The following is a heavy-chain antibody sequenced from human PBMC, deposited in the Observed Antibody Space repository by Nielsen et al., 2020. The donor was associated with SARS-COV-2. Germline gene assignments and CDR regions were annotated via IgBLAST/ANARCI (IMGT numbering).Heavy chain of an antibody. Sequence: ASVKVSCKASGYTFTMHWVRQAPGQRLEWMGWINAGNGNTKYSQKFQGRVTITRDTSASTAYMELSSLRSEDTAVYYCARDRSGYYSDYFDYRGQGTLVTVSS. CDR3: ARDRSGYYSDYFDY. CDR1: GYTFT. V-gene: IGHV1-3*01. CDR2: INAGNGNT. D-gene: IGHD3-22*01. J-gene: IGHJ4*02.